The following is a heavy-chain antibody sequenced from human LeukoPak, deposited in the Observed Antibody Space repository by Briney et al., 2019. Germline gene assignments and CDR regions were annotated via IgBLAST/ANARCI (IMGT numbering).Heavy chain of an antibody. CDR2: MSGNGGST. CDR3: ARSLIRSTGWYDY. D-gene: IGHD6-19*01. Sequence: PGGSLRLSCAASGFTFSSYALNWVCQAPGTGLEWVSVMSGNGGSTYYADSVKGRFAISRDNSKNTLYLQMNSLRAEDAAVYYCARSLIRSTGWYDYWGQGTLDTVSS. CDR1: GFTFSSYA. V-gene: IGHV3-23*01. J-gene: IGHJ4*02.